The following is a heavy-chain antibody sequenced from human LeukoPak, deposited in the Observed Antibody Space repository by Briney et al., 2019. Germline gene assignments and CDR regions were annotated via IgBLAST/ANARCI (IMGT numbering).Heavy chain of an antibody. J-gene: IGHJ4*02. Sequence: GGSLRLSCAASGFAFRSYGMSWVRQAPGKGLEWVSTINNSGGRTYYADSVKGRFTISRDNSKNTLYLQMNSLRAEDTAIYYCAKGTLAVAALFDYWGQGSLVTGSS. CDR3: AKGTLAVAALFDY. D-gene: IGHD6-19*01. CDR2: INNSGGRT. V-gene: IGHV3-23*01. CDR1: GFAFRSYG.